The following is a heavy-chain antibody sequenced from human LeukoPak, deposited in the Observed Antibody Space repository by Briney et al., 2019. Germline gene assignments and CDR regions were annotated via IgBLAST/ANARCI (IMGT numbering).Heavy chain of an antibody. CDR2: IYYSGST. V-gene: IGHV4-59*01. J-gene: IGHJ6*03. D-gene: IGHD1-26*01. CDR3: ARMVGWGARRYYYYYMDV. CDR1: GGPISSYY. Sequence: AETLSLPCTLSGGPISSYYWSGIRQPPGKALEWIGYIYYSGSTNYNPSLKSRVTISVDTSKNQFSLKLSSVTAADTAVYYCARMVGWGARRYYYYYMDVWGKGTTVTISS.